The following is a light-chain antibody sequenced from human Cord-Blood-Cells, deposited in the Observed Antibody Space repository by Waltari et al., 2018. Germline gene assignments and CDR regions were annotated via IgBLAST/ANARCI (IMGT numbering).Light chain of an antibody. V-gene: IGKV1-5*03. J-gene: IGKJ1*01. CDR2: KAS. Sequence: DIQMTQSPSTLSASVGDRVTITCRASQSISSWWAWYQQKPGKAPKLLIYKASSLRRGGPSSFRGSGSVTEFTLTISSLQPDEFVTYYCRQYNSYSRTFGQGTKVEIK. CDR3: RQYNSYSRT. CDR1: QSISSW.